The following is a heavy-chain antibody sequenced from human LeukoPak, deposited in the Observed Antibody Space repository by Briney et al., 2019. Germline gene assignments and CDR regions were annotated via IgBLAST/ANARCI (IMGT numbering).Heavy chain of an antibody. Sequence: ASAKVSCKASGYTFTSYDINWAQQATGQGLEWMGWMNPNSGNTGYAQKFQGRVTMTRNTSISTAYMELSSLRSEDTAVYYCASALRGCSGGSCYSTALYYFDYWGQGTLVTVSS. CDR2: MNPNSGNT. CDR1: GYTFTSYD. D-gene: IGHD2-15*01. CDR3: ASALRGCSGGSCYSTALYYFDY. J-gene: IGHJ4*02. V-gene: IGHV1-8*01.